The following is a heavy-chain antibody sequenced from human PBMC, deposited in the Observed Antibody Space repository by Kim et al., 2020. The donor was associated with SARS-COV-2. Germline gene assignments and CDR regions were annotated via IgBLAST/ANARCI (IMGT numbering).Heavy chain of an antibody. CDR3: AVAAAGKFDY. Sequence: SETLSLTCTVSGGSISSSSYYWGWIRQPPGKGLEWIGSIYYSGSTYYNPSLKSRVTISVDTSKNQFSLKLSSVTAADTAVYYCAVAAAGKFDYWGQGTLVTVSS. J-gene: IGHJ4*02. D-gene: IGHD6-13*01. CDR1: GGSISSSSYY. CDR2: IYYSGST. V-gene: IGHV4-39*01.